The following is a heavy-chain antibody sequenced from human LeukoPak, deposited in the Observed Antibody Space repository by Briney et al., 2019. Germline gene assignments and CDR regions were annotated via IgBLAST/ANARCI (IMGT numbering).Heavy chain of an antibody. CDR1: GGSITTYY. J-gene: IGHJ4*02. D-gene: IGHD5-24*01. V-gene: IGHV4-4*08. CDR2: IYSIGSL. CDR3: ARESQEKYYFDY. Sequence: PSETLSLTCTVSGGSITTYYWTWLRQPPGKGLEWIGYIYSIGSLNYNPSLKSRVTISVDTSKNQFSLKLSSVTAADTAVYYCARESQEKYYFDYWGQGTLVTVSS.